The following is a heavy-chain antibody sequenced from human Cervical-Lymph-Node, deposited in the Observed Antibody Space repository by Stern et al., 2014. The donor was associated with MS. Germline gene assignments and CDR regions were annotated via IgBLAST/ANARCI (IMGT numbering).Heavy chain of an antibody. CDR1: GDTFNLSP. J-gene: IGHJ5*02. CDR3: ARGCAGGRCSNPFDP. V-gene: IGHV1-69*01. Sequence: VQLVQSVAEVKRPGSSVKVSCKSSGDTFNLSPISWVRQAPGQCLQWIGGIIPAFEAPHYVQKFQGRVIITADESTTTAYMELSNLRTEDTAVYYCARGCAGGRCSNPFDPWGQGSLVIVSS. D-gene: IGHD2-8*02. CDR2: IIPAFEAP.